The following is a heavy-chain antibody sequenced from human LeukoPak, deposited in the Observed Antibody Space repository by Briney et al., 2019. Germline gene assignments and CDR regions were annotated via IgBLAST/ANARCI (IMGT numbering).Heavy chain of an antibody. V-gene: IGHV4-30-4*01. Sequence: SETLSFTCTVSGGSISSGDYYWSWIRQPPGKGLEWIGYIYYSGSTYYNPSLKSRVTISVDTSKNQFSLKLSSVTAADTAVYYCARVRITYYYDSSGYPDYWGQGTLVTVSS. D-gene: IGHD3-22*01. CDR2: IYYSGST. J-gene: IGHJ4*02. CDR1: GGSISSGDYY. CDR3: ARVRITYYYDSSGYPDY.